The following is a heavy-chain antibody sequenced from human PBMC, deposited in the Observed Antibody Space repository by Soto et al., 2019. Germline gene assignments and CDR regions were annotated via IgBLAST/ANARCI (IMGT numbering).Heavy chain of an antibody. CDR1: GGSINSPSYY. CDR2: IFFSGGS. V-gene: IGHV4-39*01. J-gene: IGHJ4*02. Sequence: SETLSLTCTVSGGSINSPSYYWEWIRQSPGRGLEWIGRIFFSGGSDYNSSLKSRVTMSIDTSKNQFSLSLSSVTASTTAVYYCARTPTVDTDYGDSYFDSWGQGIPVT. D-gene: IGHD4-17*01. CDR3: ARTPTVDTDYGDSYFDS.